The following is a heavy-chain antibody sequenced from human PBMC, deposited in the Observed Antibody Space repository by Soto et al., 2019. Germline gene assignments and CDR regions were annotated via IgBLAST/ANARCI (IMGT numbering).Heavy chain of an antibody. CDR1: GGAILDSTYY. CDR2: IFYSGGT. Sequence: QLLLQESGPGLVKPSETLSLTCTVSGGAILDSTYYWAWIRQPPGKGLEWIGTIFYSGGTFYTPSLKTRVPMSVDTSKNQFPLKLTSVTAADTAVYFCARQATGYYYGWFDPGAREPWSPSPQ. CDR3: ARQATGYYYGWFDP. V-gene: IGHV4-39*01. D-gene: IGHD3-22*01. J-gene: IGHJ5*02.